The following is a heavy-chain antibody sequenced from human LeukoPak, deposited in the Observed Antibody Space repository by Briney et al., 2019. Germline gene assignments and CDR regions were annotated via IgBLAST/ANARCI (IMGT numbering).Heavy chain of an antibody. Sequence: ASVKVSCKASGYTFTGCYMHWVRQAPGQGLEWMGWINPNSGGTNYAQKFQGRVTMTRDTSISTAYMELSRLRSDDTAVYYCARGGGIAVAGPDYWGQGTLVTVSS. J-gene: IGHJ4*02. V-gene: IGHV1-2*02. CDR3: ARGGGIAVAGPDY. CDR2: INPNSGGT. D-gene: IGHD6-19*01. CDR1: GYTFTGCY.